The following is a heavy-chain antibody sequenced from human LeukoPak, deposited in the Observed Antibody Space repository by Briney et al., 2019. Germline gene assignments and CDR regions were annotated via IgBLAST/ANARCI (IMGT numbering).Heavy chain of an antibody. Sequence: GASVKVSCKASGGTFSSYAISWVRQAPGQGLEWMGGIIPIFGTANYAQKFQGRVTITADESTSTAYMELSSLRSEDMAVYYCARTDCSSTSCPLGAFDIWGRGTMVTVSS. CDR1: GGTFSSYA. V-gene: IGHV1-69*13. D-gene: IGHD2-2*01. CDR2: IIPIFGTA. CDR3: ARTDCSSTSCPLGAFDI. J-gene: IGHJ3*02.